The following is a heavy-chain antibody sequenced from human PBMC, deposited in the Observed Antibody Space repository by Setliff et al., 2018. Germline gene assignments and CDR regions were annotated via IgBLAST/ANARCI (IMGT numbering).Heavy chain of an antibody. CDR2: INTKTGNP. D-gene: IGHD3-10*01. Sequence: ASVKVSCKASGYTLNNYAMNWVRQAPGQGFEWMGWINTKTGNPTYAQGFTGRFVFSLDTSVSTAYLQISSLKAEDTAIYYCARATRFGTIKYRGDYYMDVWGKGTTVTVSS. CDR3: ARATRFGTIKYRGDYYMDV. V-gene: IGHV7-4-1*02. CDR1: GYTLNNYA. J-gene: IGHJ6*03.